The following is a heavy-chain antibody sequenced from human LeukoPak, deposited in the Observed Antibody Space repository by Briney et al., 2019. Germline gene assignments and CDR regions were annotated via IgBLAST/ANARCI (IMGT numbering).Heavy chain of an antibody. CDR3: AKEYQYPVLPNRGNDY. CDR2: IRYDGSNK. D-gene: IGHD1-14*01. J-gene: IGHJ4*02. CDR1: GITFSSYG. Sequence: GGSLRLSCAVSGITFSSYGMHWVRQAPSKGLEWVAFIRYDGSNKYYADSVKGRFTISRDNSKNTLYLQMNSLRGEDTAVYYCAKEYQYPVLPNRGNDYLGQGTLGPVSS. V-gene: IGHV3-30*02.